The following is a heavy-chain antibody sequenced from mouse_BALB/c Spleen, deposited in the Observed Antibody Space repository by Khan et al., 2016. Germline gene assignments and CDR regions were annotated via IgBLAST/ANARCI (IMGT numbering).Heavy chain of an antibody. CDR3: SRSVIWCRRYYFDY. J-gene: IGHJ2*01. CDR1: GYSITSDYA. Sequence: EVQLQESGPGLVKPSQSLSLTCTVTGYSITSDYAWSWIRQFPGNKLEWMGYISYSGTTSYNPSLKSRISITRDTSKNQFFLQLNSVTPEDTATYYCSRSVIWCRRYYFDYWGQGTTLTVSS. V-gene: IGHV3-2*02. D-gene: IGHD1-1*02. CDR2: ISYSGTT.